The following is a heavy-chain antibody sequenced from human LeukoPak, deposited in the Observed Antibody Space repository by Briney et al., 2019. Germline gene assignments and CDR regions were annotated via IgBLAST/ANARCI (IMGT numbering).Heavy chain of an antibody. CDR1: GFSFSRYS. J-gene: IGHJ6*03. Sequence: GSLRLSCAASGFSFSRYSMNWVRQAPGKGLEWVSYIGSTIYYADSVKGRFTISRDNAKNSLYLQMNSLRAEDTAVYYCARDRGIVGTTGYYYMDVWGKGTTVTVSS. CDR2: IGSTI. V-gene: IGHV3-48*04. CDR3: ARDRGIVGTTGYYYMDV. D-gene: IGHD1-26*01.